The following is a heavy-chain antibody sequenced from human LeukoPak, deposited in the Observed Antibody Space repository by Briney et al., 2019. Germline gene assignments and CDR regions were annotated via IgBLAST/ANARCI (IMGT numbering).Heavy chain of an antibody. V-gene: IGHV2-5*02. D-gene: IGHD3-10*01. CDR2: IYWDDDK. Sequence: SGPTLVKPTQTLTLTCTFSGFSLSTSGVGVGWIRQPPGKALEWLALIYWDDDKRYSPSLKSRLTITKDTSKNQVVLTMTNMDPVDTATYYCAHSYSITRYGSGSYSSRLFDYWGQGTLVTVSS. CDR3: AHSYSITRYGSGSYSSRLFDY. CDR1: GFSLSTSGVG. J-gene: IGHJ4*02.